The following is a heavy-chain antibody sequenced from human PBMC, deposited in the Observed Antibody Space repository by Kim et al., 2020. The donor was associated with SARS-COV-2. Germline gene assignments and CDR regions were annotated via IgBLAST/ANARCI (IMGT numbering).Heavy chain of an antibody. CDR1: GFTFSNAW. D-gene: IGHD3-22*01. V-gene: IGHV3-15*01. J-gene: IGHJ4*02. CDR3: TTDNPGDYDSSGYPYY. CDR2: IKSKTDGGTT. Sequence: GGSLRPSCAASGFTFSNAWMSWVRQAPGKGLEWVGRIKSKTDGGTTDYAAPVKGRFTISRDDSKNTLYLQMNSLKTEDTAVYYCTTDNPGDYDSSGYPYYWGQGTLVTVSS.